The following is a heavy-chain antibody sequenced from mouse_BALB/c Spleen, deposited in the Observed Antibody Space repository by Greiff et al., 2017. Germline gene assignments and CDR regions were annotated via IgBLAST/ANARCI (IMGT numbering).Heavy chain of an antibody. CDR1: GFSFSSFG. D-gene: IGHD2-1*01. Sequence: DVKLVESGGGLVQPGGSRKLSCAASGFSFSSFGMHWVRQAPEKGLEWVAYISSGSSTIYYADTVKGRFTISRDNPKNTLFLQMTSLRSEDTAMYYCARPYGNYRYYFDYWGQGTTLTVSS. CDR3: ARPYGNYRYYFDY. V-gene: IGHV5-17*02. CDR2: ISSGSSTI. J-gene: IGHJ2*01.